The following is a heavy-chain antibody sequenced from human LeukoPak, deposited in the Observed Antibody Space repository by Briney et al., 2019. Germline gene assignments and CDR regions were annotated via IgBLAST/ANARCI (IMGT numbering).Heavy chain of an antibody. V-gene: IGHV3-23*01. CDR1: GFTFSSYA. CDR3: AKLVVVRGYFDY. CDR2: ISGSGGST. Sequence: PGGSLRLSCAASGFTFSSYAMSWVRRAPGKGPEWVSAISGSGGSTYYADSVKGRFTISRDNSKNTLYLQMNSLRAEDTAVYYCAKLVVVRGYFDYWGQGTLVTVSS. J-gene: IGHJ4*02. D-gene: IGHD3-22*01.